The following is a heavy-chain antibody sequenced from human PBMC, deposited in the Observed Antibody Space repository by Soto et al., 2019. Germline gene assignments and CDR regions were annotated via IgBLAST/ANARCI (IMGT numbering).Heavy chain of an antibody. Sequence: EVQLVESGGGLVQPGGSLRLSCAASGFTFSSYAMHWVRQAPGKGLEYVSAITSNGGNTDYASSVKGRFTISRDNSKNTLYLQMGSLRAEDMAVYYCARRIPVGSGMDVWGQGTTVTVSS. D-gene: IGHD2-21*01. J-gene: IGHJ6*02. CDR3: ARRIPVGSGMDV. CDR2: ITSNGGNT. CDR1: GFTFSSYA. V-gene: IGHV3-64*01.